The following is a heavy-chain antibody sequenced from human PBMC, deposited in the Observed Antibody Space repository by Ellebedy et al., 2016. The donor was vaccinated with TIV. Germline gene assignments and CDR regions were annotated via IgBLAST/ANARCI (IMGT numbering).Heavy chain of an antibody. Sequence: SETLSLTXNVSGGYLRTYYWSWIRQSPGKGLEWIGYIYYSGSTGYNPSLKSRVTISLDTSKNQFSLKLSSVTAADTAVYYCASHNPYSSQLFDSWGQGTLVTVSS. CDR2: IYYSGST. J-gene: IGHJ4*02. V-gene: IGHV4-59*01. CDR3: ASHNPYSSQLFDS. CDR1: GGYLRTYY. D-gene: IGHD6-13*01.